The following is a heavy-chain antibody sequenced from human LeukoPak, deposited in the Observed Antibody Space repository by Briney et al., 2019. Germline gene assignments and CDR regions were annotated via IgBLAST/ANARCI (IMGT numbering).Heavy chain of an antibody. Sequence: ASVKVSCKASGYTFTSYGISWVRQAPGQGLEWMGWISTYNGNTNYAQKLQGRVTMTTDTSTSTAYMELRSLRSADTAVYYCAREYCSSTSCYSPDYWGQGTLVTVSS. J-gene: IGHJ4*02. CDR3: AREYCSSTSCYSPDY. V-gene: IGHV1-18*01. CDR2: ISTYNGNT. D-gene: IGHD2-2*01. CDR1: GYTFTSYG.